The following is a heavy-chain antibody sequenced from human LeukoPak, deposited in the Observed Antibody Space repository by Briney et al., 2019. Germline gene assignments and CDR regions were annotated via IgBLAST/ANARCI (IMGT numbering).Heavy chain of an antibody. V-gene: IGHV3-23*01. D-gene: IGHD3-22*01. CDR3: ARAPADGSSGYYGYYYYYYYMDV. CDR2: ISGSGGST. J-gene: IGHJ6*03. Sequence: PGGSLRLSCAASGFTFSSYAMSWVRQAPGKGLEWVSTISGSGGSTYYADSVKGRFTISRDNSKNTLYLQMNSLRAEDTAVYYCARAPADGSSGYYGYYYYYYYMDVWGKGTTVTVSS. CDR1: GFTFSSYA.